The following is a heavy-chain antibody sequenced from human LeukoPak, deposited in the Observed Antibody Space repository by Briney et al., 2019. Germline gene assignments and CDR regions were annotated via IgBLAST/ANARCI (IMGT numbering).Heavy chain of an antibody. CDR2: INSDRRST. V-gene: IGHV3-74*01. CDR1: GFTFSSHW. J-gene: IGHJ4*02. Sequence: GGSLRLSCAASGFTFSSHWMHWVRQAPGKGLVWASRINSDRRSTSYADSVKGRFTIYRDNAKNTLYLKVNSLRVEDTAVYYCMYSGNYRFDYWGQGNLVTVSS. D-gene: IGHD1-26*01. CDR3: MYSGNYRFDY.